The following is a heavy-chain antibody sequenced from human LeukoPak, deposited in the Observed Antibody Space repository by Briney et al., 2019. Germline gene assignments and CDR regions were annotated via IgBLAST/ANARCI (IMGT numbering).Heavy chain of an antibody. D-gene: IGHD1-1*01. Sequence: PGRSLRLSCAASGFTFSSYGMHWVRQAPGKGLEWVAVIWYDGSNKYYADSVKGRFTISRDNSKNTLYLQMNSLRAEDTAVYYCARSAKLPTSNYYYYYGMDVWGKGTTVTVSS. CDR2: IWYDGSNK. CDR1: GFTFSSYG. V-gene: IGHV3-33*01. J-gene: IGHJ6*04. CDR3: ARSAKLPTSNYYYYYGMDV.